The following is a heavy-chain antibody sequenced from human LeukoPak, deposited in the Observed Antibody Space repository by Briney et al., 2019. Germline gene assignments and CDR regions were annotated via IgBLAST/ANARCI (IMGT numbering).Heavy chain of an antibody. CDR1: GYTFTSYD. D-gene: IGHD3-3*01. J-gene: IGHJ4*02. Sequence: GASVKVSCKASGYTFTSYDINWVRQATGQGLEWMGWINPNSGGTNYAQKFQGRVTMTRDTSISTAYMELSGLRSDDTAVYYCAREYYDFWSGYYYYFDYWGQGTLVTVSS. V-gene: IGHV1-2*02. CDR2: INPNSGGT. CDR3: AREYYDFWSGYYYYFDY.